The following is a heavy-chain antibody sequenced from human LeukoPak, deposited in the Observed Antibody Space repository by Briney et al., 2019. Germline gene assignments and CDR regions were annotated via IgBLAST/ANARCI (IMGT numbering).Heavy chain of an antibody. CDR2: IIPIFGTA. CDR1: GYTFTGYY. CDR3: ARYIAAGYIDY. V-gene: IGHV1-69*05. Sequence: GASVKVSCKASGYTFTGYYMHWVRQAPGQGLEWMGGIIPIFGTANYAQKFQGRVTITTDESTSTAYMELSSLRSEDTAVYYCARYIAAGYIDYWGQGTLVTVSS. D-gene: IGHD6-13*01. J-gene: IGHJ4*02.